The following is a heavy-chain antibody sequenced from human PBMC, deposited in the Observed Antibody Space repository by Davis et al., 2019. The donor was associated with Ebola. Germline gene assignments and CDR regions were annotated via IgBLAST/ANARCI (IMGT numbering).Heavy chain of an antibody. Sequence: ASVKVSCKAFGYIFIDYYIHWVRQAPGQGLEWMGWINPKTGGTESTQKFQGRVTMTRDTSISTAHMELSSLRSDDTAVYYCAREVGATERLGLDFDCWGQGTLVTVSS. V-gene: IGHV1-2*02. CDR3: AREVGATERLGLDFDC. J-gene: IGHJ4*02. CDR1: GYIFIDYY. CDR2: INPKTGGT. D-gene: IGHD1-26*01.